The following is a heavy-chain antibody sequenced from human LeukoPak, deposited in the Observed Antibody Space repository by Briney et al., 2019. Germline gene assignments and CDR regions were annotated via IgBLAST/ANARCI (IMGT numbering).Heavy chain of an antibody. CDR3: ARGRSTGYPCYFEY. Sequence: GASVKVSCKASGYTFTTYDINWVRHATGQGLEWMGWMNPNSGSTGYAQKFQGRVTITRNTSISKAHRELSGLRSEDNAVYYCARGRSTGYPCYFEYWGQGTLVTVSS. D-gene: IGHD5-12*01. J-gene: IGHJ4*02. V-gene: IGHV1-8*03. CDR1: GYTFTTYD. CDR2: MNPNSGST.